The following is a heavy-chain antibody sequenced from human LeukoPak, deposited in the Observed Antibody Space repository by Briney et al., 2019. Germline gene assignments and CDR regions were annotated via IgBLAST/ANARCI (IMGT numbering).Heavy chain of an antibody. V-gene: IGHV1-2*04. CDR2: INPNSGGT. CDR1: GYIFTGYY. J-gene: IGHJ6*04. Sequence: ASVKVSCKASGYIFTGYYMHWVRQAPGQGLEWMGWINPNSGGTNYAQKFQGWVTMTRDTSISTAYMELSRLRSDDTAVYYCARAYCSGGSCYGNYYYYGMDVWGKGTTVTVSS. D-gene: IGHD2-15*01. CDR3: ARAYCSGGSCYGNYYYYGMDV.